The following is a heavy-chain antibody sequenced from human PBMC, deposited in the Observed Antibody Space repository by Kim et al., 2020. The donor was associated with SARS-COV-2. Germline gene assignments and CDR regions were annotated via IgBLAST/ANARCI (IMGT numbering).Heavy chain of an antibody. J-gene: IGHJ4*02. CDR1: GFTFSSYS. CDR2: ISSSSSYI. Sequence: GGSLRLSCAASGFTFSSYSMNWVRQAPGKGLEWVSSISSSSSYIYYADSVKGRFTISRDNAKNSLYLQMNSLRAEDTAVYYCARDPDYYDSSGYSDYWGQGTLVTVSS. V-gene: IGHV3-21*01. D-gene: IGHD3-22*01. CDR3: ARDPDYYDSSGYSDY.